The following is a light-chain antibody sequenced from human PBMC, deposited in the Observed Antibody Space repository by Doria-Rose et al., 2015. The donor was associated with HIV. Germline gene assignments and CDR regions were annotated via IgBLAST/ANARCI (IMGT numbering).Light chain of an antibody. CDR3: HQYGTSWT. CDR2: DGS. Sequence: TQSPGTLSLSPGERATLSCSASQSFSSTYLAWYQQKPGQAPSLLIYDGSTRATGITDRFSASGSGTYFTLTIIRLEPEDFALYYCHQYGTSWTFGQGTKVEI. J-gene: IGKJ1*01. CDR1: QSFSSTY. V-gene: IGKV3-20*01.